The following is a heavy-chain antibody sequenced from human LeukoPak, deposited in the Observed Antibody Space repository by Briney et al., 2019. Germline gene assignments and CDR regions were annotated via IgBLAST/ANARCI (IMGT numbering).Heavy chain of an antibody. CDR3: ARERWEGGSFVMGFDY. V-gene: IGHV4-59*11. Sequence: SETLSLTCSVSGSSIRSHYWNWIRQPPGKGLEWLGHIYYTGSTYYNPSLKSRVTISVDTSKNQFSLRLSSVTAADTAVYYCARERWEGGSFVMGFDYWGQGALVTVSS. J-gene: IGHJ4*02. CDR2: IYYTGST. D-gene: IGHD1-26*01. CDR1: GSSIRSHY.